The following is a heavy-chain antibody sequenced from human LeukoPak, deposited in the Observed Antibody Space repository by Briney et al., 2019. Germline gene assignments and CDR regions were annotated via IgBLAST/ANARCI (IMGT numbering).Heavy chain of an antibody. CDR2: IIPIFGTA. D-gene: IGHD6-13*01. CDR1: GGTFSSYA. J-gene: IGHJ4*02. CDR3: ARAGPDKKSSSWYVLDY. V-gene: IGHV1-69*05. Sequence: SVKVSCKASGGTFSSYAISWVRQAPGQGLEWMGGIIPIFGTANYAQKFQGRVTITTDESTSTAYMELSSLRSEDTAVYYCARAGPDKKSSSWYVLDYWGQGTLVTVSS.